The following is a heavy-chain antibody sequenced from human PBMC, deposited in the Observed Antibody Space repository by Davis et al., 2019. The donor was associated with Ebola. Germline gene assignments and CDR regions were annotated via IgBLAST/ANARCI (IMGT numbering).Heavy chain of an antibody. CDR2: INTSNGYT. CDR3: VRQNLIGSYFDLDF. Sequence: AASVKVSCKASVYTFTDYDMHWVRQAPGQRLEWMGWINTSNGYTKYSQKFQGRVTFTTDTSASTAYMELSRLTSEDTAVYYCVRQNLIGSYFDLDFWGQGTLVTVSS. CDR1: VYTFTDYD. J-gene: IGHJ4*02. V-gene: IGHV1-3*04. D-gene: IGHD3-9*01.